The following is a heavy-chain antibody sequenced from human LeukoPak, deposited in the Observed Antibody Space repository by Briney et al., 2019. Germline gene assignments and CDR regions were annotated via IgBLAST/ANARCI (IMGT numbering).Heavy chain of an antibody. CDR3: AKRGYSYGNNDFYFDY. J-gene: IGHJ4*02. V-gene: IGHV3-30*18. CDR2: ISFDAASE. D-gene: IGHD5-18*01. CDR1: GFTFTGYS. Sequence: GGSLRLSCVASGFTFTGYSMHWLRQAPRKGLEWVAIISFDAASEYYADSLKGRFTISRDNSKNTLYLQMNSLRAEDTAVYYCAKRGYSYGNNDFYFDYWGQGTLVTVSS.